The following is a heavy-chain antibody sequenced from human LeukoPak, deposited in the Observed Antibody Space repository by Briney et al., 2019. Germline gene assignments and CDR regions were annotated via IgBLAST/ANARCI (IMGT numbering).Heavy chain of an antibody. CDR2: IYASGNT. CDR1: GFTVSRSY. CDR3: ARAPFYFDSSNYPYFDY. Sequence: GGSLRLSCAASGFTVSRSYISWVRQAPGKGLEWVSVIYASGNTYYADSVKGRFTISRDNSKNTLYLQMNSLRAEDTAVYYCARAPFYFDSSNYPYFDYWGQGTLVTVSS. J-gene: IGHJ4*02. D-gene: IGHD3-22*01. V-gene: IGHV3-53*01.